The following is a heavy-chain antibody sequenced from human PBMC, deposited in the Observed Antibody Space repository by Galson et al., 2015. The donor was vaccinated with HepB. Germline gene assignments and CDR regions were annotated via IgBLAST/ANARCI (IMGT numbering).Heavy chain of an antibody. J-gene: IGHJ4*02. CDR3: ARGDREDGNYNFDY. D-gene: IGHD1-7*01. V-gene: IGHV3-7*03. CDR2: IKEDGGEK. Sequence: SLRLSCAASGFTFNNYWMSWVRQAPGKGLEWVANIKEDGGEKYYVDSVKGRFTISRDNAKNSLNLQMNSLRAEDTAVYYCARGDREDGNYNFDYWGQGTLVTVSS. CDR1: GFTFNNYW.